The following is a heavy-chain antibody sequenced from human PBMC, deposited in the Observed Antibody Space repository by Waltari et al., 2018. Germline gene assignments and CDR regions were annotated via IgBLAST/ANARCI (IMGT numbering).Heavy chain of an antibody. CDR3: ARGYYDSSGYYG. CDR1: GFTFDAYA. V-gene: IGHV3-9*01. D-gene: IGHD3-22*01. CDR2: ISWNSGSI. J-gene: IGHJ4*02. Sequence: EVQLVESGGGLVQPGRSLRLSCAASGFTFDAYALHWVRQAPGKGLEWVSGISWNSGSIGYADSVKGRFTISRDNAKNSLYLQMNSLRAEDTAVYYCARGYYDSSGYYGWGQGTLVTVSS.